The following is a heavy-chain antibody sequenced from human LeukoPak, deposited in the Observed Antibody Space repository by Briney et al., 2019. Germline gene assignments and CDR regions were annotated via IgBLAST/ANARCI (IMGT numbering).Heavy chain of an antibody. CDR1: GFSSSNYA. CDR3: TFDWGFDY. Sequence: GGSLRPTCSVSGFSSSNYAMSWVRQAPGKGLEWVSSITSSGDDTFYAASVKGRFTISRDNTWDTVFLQMNSLKADDTAVYYCTFDWGFDYWGQGTLVTASS. J-gene: IGHJ4*02. D-gene: IGHD3-16*01. CDR2: ITSSGDDT. V-gene: IGHV3-23*01.